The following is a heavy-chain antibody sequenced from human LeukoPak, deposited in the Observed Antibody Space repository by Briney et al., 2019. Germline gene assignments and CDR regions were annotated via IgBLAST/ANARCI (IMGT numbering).Heavy chain of an antibody. J-gene: IGHJ4*02. CDR2: INHSGST. CDR3: ARGSVFGVVPYYFDY. CDR1: GGSFSGYY. V-gene: IGHV4-34*01. D-gene: IGHD3-3*01. Sequence: PSETLSLTCAVYGGSFSGYYWSWIRQPPGKGLEWIGEINHSGSTNYNPSLKSRVTISVDTSKSQFSLKLSSVTAADTAVYYCARGSVFGVVPYYFDYWGQGTLVTVSS.